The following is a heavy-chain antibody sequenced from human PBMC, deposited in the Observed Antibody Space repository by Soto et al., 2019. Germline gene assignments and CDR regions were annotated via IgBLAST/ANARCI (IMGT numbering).Heavy chain of an antibody. CDR2: FRSSGDDGTT. Sequence: GGSLRLSCAASGFTFSSYSMSWVRQARGKGLEWVSGFRSSGDDGTTYYADSVKGRFTISRDNSQNTLFLQMNSLRAEDTAVYYCARDHSLGGYSYVKLDCWGQGTLVTVSS. D-gene: IGHD5-18*01. CDR3: ARDHSLGGYSYVKLDC. J-gene: IGHJ4*02. V-gene: IGHV3-23*01. CDR1: GFTFSSYS.